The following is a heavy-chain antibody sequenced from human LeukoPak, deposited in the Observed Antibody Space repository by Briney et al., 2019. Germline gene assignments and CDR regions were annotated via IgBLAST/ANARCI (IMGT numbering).Heavy chain of an antibody. D-gene: IGHD2-2*01. CDR1: GYTFSSYG. CDR3: ARSDCSSTSCDGGSFDY. CDR2: ISAYNGNT. Sequence: GASVKVSCKASGYTFSSYGISWVRQAPGQGLEWMGRISAYNGNTNYAQKLQGRVTMTTDTSTSTAYMELRSLRSDDTAVYYCARSDCSSTSCDGGSFDYWGQGTLVTVSS. J-gene: IGHJ4*02. V-gene: IGHV1-18*01.